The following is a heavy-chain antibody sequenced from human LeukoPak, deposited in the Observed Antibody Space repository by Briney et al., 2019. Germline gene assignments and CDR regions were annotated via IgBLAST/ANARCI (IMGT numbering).Heavy chain of an antibody. CDR3: ARGLGGSYGYYYYYYMDV. CDR2: MNPNSGTT. D-gene: IGHD3-16*01. Sequence: ASVKVSCKASGYTFSSYDINWVRQATGQGLDWMGWMNPNSGTTGYAQKFQGRVTITRNTSISTAYMELSSLRSEDTAVYYCARGLGGSYGYYYYYYMDVWGKGTTVTVSS. J-gene: IGHJ6*03. CDR1: GYTFSSYD. V-gene: IGHV1-8*01.